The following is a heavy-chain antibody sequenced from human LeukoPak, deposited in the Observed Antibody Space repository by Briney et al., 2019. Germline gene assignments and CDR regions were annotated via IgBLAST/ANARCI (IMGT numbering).Heavy chain of an antibody. Sequence: ASVTVSCKASGYTFTAYYMHWVRQAPGQGLEWMGWIKCDSGGTEYSRNYRGRVTMNSDNSISTAHMELTRVTSEDTAVYYCVRSDWAAEAAFDSWGQGTQVTVSS. V-gene: IGHV1-2*02. CDR2: IKCDSGGT. D-gene: IGHD2-21*01. CDR3: VRSDWAAEAAFDS. J-gene: IGHJ4*02. CDR1: GYTFTAYY.